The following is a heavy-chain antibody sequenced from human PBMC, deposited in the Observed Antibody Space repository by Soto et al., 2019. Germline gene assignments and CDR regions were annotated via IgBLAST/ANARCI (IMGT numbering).Heavy chain of an antibody. Sequence: SETLSLTCTVSGGSISSSSYYWGWIRQPPGKGLEWIGSIFYSGSTYYNPSLKSRVTISVDTSKNQFSLKLSSVTAADTAVYYCACIFSGGYGYGFYYYGMDVWGQGTTVTVSS. CDR2: IFYSGST. CDR3: ACIFSGGYGYGFYYYGMDV. CDR1: GGSISSSSYY. V-gene: IGHV4-39*01. J-gene: IGHJ6*02. D-gene: IGHD5-18*01.